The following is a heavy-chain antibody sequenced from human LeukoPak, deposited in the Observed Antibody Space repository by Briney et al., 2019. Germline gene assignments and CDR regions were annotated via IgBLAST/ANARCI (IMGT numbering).Heavy chain of an antibody. Sequence: PGGSLRLSCAASGFTFSSYGMHWVRQAPGKGLEWVAVIWYDGSNKYYADSVKGRFTISRDNSKNTLYLQMNSLRAEDTAVYYCAKGPGRWLQWDSRDYWGQGTLVTVSS. D-gene: IGHD5-24*01. CDR1: GFTFSSYG. CDR3: AKGPGRWLQWDSRDY. CDR2: IWYDGSNK. J-gene: IGHJ4*02. V-gene: IGHV3-30*02.